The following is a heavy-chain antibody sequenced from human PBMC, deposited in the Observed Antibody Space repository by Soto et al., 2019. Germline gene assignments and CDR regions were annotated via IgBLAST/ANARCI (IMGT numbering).Heavy chain of an antibody. J-gene: IGHJ2*01. Sequence: KPSETLSLTCTVSGGPISSSSYYWGWIRQPPGKGLEWIGSIYYSGYTYYNPSLKSRVTIPVDTSKDQFSLKLSSVTAVDTAVYYCARSGIAVHWYFDLWGRGTLVTVSS. V-gene: IGHV4-39*01. D-gene: IGHD6-19*01. CDR1: GGPISSSSYY. CDR2: IYYSGYT. CDR3: ARSGIAVHWYFDL.